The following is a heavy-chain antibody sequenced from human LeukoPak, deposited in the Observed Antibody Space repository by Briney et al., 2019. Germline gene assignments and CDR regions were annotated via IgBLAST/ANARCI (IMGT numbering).Heavy chain of an antibody. CDR1: GFTFSSYG. CDR2: ISYDGSNK. J-gene: IGHJ4*02. CDR3: AKALTGEFGDY. D-gene: IGHD3-10*01. Sequence: PGGSLRLSCAASGFTFSSYGMHWVRQAPGKGLEWVAVISYDGSNKYYADSVKGRFTISRDNSKNTLYLQMNSLRAEDTAVYYCAKALTGEFGDYWGQGTLVTVSS. V-gene: IGHV3-30*18.